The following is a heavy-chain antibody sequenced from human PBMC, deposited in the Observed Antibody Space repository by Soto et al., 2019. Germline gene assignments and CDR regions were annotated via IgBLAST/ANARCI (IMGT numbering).Heavy chain of an antibody. Sequence: EVQLLESGGGLVQPGGSLRLSCAASGFTFSSYAMSWVRQAPGKGLEWVSAISGSGGSTYYADSVKGRFTISRDNSKNTRYLQMNSLRAEDTAVYYCAKSGWRGVRGSIDYWGQGTLVTVSS. CDR2: ISGSGGST. V-gene: IGHV3-23*01. CDR1: GFTFSSYA. J-gene: IGHJ4*02. CDR3: AKSGWRGVRGSIDY. D-gene: IGHD2-15*01.